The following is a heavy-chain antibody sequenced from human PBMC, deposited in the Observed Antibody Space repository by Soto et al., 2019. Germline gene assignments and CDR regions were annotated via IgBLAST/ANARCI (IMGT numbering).Heavy chain of an antibody. Sequence: QVQLQESGPGLVKPSQTLSLTCTVSGGSISSGGYYWSWIRQHPGKGLEWIGYIYYSGSTYYNPSLKSRVTISVDTSKNQFSLKLSSVTAADTAVYYCARGRGRFGELWTPYYFDYWGQGTLVTVSS. V-gene: IGHV4-31*03. J-gene: IGHJ4*02. D-gene: IGHD3-10*01. CDR3: ARGRGRFGELWTPYYFDY. CDR2: IYYSGST. CDR1: GGSISSGGYY.